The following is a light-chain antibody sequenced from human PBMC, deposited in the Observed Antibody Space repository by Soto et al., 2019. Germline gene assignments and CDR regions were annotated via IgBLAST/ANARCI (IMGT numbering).Light chain of an antibody. CDR2: GPS. CDR1: QSVSSSY. V-gene: IGKV3-20*01. Sequence: EIVLMQSPGTLSLSQGERATLSCRASQSVSSSYLAWYQQKPGQAPRPLIYGPSSRAIGIPDRFSGSGSGTDFTLTISRLEPEDFAVYYCQQYGSSPWTFGQGTKMDIK. J-gene: IGKJ1*01. CDR3: QQYGSSPWT.